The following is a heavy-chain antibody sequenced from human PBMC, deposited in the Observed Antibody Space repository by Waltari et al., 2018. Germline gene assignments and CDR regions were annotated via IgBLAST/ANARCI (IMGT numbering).Heavy chain of an antibody. CDR3: ARLKQTAFY. CDR2: IYHSGNT. CDR1: GHSIISDYY. Sequence: QVQLQESGPGLVKPSETLSLSCTVSGHSIISDYYWGWIRQPPGKGLEWIGTIYHSGNTYYSSSLRSRVTISVDTSKNQFSLKLSSVTAADTAVYYCARLKQTAFYWGQGTLVTVSS. J-gene: IGHJ4*02. V-gene: IGHV4-38-2*02.